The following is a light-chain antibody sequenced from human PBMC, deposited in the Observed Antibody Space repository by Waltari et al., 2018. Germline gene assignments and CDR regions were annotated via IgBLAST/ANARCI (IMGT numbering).Light chain of an antibody. CDR2: RDD. CDR3: QAWDSSAFV. V-gene: IGLV3-1*01. J-gene: IGLJ1*01. CDR1: KLGSKY. Sequence: SYEATQPPSVSVSPRQRATITCSGEKLGSKYVSWYQQKSGQSPVLVIYRDDKRPSGIAERFSGSNAGNTATLTSSGTQPMDEADYYCQAWDSSAFVCGAGTKVTVL.